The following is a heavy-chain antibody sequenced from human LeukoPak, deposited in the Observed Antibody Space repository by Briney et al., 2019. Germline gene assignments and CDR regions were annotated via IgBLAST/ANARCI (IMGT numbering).Heavy chain of an antibody. CDR2: INHSGST. Sequence: SETLSLTCAVYGGSCSGYYWSWIRQPPGKGLEWIGEINHSGSTNYNPSLKSRVTISVDTSKNQFSLKLSSVTAADTAVYYCARGYQDRYYFDYWGQGTLVTVSS. V-gene: IGHV4-34*01. CDR3: ARGYQDRYYFDY. J-gene: IGHJ4*02. CDR1: GGSCSGYY.